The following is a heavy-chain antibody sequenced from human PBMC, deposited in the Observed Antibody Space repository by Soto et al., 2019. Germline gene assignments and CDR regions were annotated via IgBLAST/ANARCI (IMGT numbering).Heavy chain of an antibody. Sequence: PGGSLRLSCAASGFTFSSYAMSWVRQAPGKGLEWVSGISGSGGSTYYADSVKGRFTISRDDSKNTLYLQMNSLRAEDTAIFYCARDPFGYYVNYFDNWGQGILVTVSS. CDR3: ARDPFGYYVNYFDN. CDR2: ISGSGGST. D-gene: IGHD1-26*01. CDR1: GFTFSSYA. V-gene: IGHV3-23*01. J-gene: IGHJ4*02.